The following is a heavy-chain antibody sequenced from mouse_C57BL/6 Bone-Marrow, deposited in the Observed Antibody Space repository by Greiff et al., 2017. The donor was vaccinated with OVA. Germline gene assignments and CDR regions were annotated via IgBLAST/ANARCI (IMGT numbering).Heavy chain of an antibody. V-gene: IGHV1-81*01. CDR2: IYPRSGNT. Sequence: QVQLKQSGAELARPGASVKLSCKASGYTFTSYGISWVKQRTGQGLEWIGEIYPRSGNTYYNEKFKGKATLTADKSSSTAYMELRSLTSEDSAVYFCARLDSLLLRSSWFAYWGQGTLVTVSA. CDR1: GYTFTSYG. CDR3: ARLDSLLLRSSWFAY. J-gene: IGHJ3*01. D-gene: IGHD1-1*01.